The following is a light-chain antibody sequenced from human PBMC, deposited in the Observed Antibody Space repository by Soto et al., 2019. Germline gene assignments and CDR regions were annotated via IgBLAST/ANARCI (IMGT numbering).Light chain of an antibody. V-gene: IGKV3-20*01. CDR1: QSVSSSD. CDR3: QHSGNSPYT. CDR2: GAS. J-gene: IGKJ2*01. Sequence: EIVLTQSPDTLSLSPGEGATLSCRASQSVSSSDLAWYQQKPGQAPRLLFYGASSRATGISDRFSGSGSGADFTLTISRLEPEDFAVYYCQHSGNSPYTFVQGTKLEIK.